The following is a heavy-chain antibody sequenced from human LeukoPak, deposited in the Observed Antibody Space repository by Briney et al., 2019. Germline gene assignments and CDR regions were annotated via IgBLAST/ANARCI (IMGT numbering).Heavy chain of an antibody. CDR1: GGSISSYY. CDR3: ARGLRFDWLSG. Sequence: SETLSLTCTVSGGSISSYYWSWIRQPPGKGLEWIGYIYYSGSTNYNPSLKGRVTISVDTSKNQFSLKLSSVTAADTAVYYCARGLRFDWLSGWGQGTLVTVSS. J-gene: IGHJ4*02. V-gene: IGHV4-59*01. CDR2: IYYSGST. D-gene: IGHD3-9*01.